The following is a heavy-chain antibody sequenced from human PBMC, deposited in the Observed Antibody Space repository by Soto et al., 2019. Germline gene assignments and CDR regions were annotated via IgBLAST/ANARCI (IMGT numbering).Heavy chain of an antibody. D-gene: IGHD1-20*01. V-gene: IGHV1-18*01. CDR3: ARLGPESNWNALGAFDI. CDR2: IIAANGNA. Sequence: ASVKVSCKASGYTFTNFGISWVRQAPGQGLEWMGWIIAANGNAKYSQKFQGRVTITRDTSATTAYMELSSLRSEDTAVYYCARLGPESNWNALGAFDIWGQGTMVTVSS. CDR1: GYTFTNFG. J-gene: IGHJ3*02.